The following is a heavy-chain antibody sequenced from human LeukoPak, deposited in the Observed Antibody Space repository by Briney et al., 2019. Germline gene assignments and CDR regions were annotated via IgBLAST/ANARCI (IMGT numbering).Heavy chain of an antibody. CDR1: GYTFTSYH. D-gene: IGHD1-26*01. CDR2: INPSGGTT. J-gene: IGHJ4*02. Sequence: ASVKVSCKASGYTFTSYHMHWVRQAPGQGLEWMGIINPSGGTTNYAQKFQGRVTMTRDTSTSTVYMELSSLRSEDTAVYYCARDYKGIVGALDYWGQGTLVTVSS. V-gene: IGHV1-46*01. CDR3: ARDYKGIVGALDY.